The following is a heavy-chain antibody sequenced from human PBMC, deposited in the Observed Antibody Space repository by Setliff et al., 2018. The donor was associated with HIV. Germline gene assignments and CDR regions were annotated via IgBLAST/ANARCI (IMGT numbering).Heavy chain of an antibody. CDR2: ISPDSTYI. J-gene: IGHJ4*02. Sequence: GRSLRLSCTASGFTFKIYAMSWLRQAPGKGLEWVSSISPDSTYIYYADSVKGRFTISRDNSDNTLYLQMNSLSAEDTATYYCAKGTLEHCNGATCYPLDYWGQGTLVTVSS. V-gene: IGHV3-23*01. D-gene: IGHD2-15*01. CDR3: AKGTLEHCNGATCYPLDY. CDR1: GFTFKIYA.